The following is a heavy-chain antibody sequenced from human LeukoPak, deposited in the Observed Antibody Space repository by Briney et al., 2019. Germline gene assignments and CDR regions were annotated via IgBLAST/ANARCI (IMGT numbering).Heavy chain of an antibody. Sequence: GGSLRLSCAASGFMLRDSWMSWVRQAPGKGLEWVANMNQDGSAKGYVDSVKGRFTISSDNARNSLYLQMSSLRPEDTAVYYCATYTHWVAGDVWGQGTTVTVSS. D-gene: IGHD3-16*01. CDR1: GFMLRDSW. CDR2: MNQDGSAK. V-gene: IGHV3-7*02. J-gene: IGHJ6*02. CDR3: ATYTHWVAGDV.